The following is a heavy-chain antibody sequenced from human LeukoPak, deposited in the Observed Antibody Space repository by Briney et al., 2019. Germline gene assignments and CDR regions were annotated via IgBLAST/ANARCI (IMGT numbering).Heavy chain of an antibody. CDR1: GFTFSSYA. J-gene: IGHJ4*02. D-gene: IGHD6-6*01. CDR2: ISGSGDST. V-gene: IGHV3-23*01. Sequence: GGSLRLSCAASGFTFSSYAMSWVREAPGKGLDWVSAISGSGDSTYYADSVKGRFTISRDNSKNTLYLQMNSLRAEDTAVYYCAKSSSSPRLFDYWGQGTLVTVSS. CDR3: AKSSSSPRLFDY.